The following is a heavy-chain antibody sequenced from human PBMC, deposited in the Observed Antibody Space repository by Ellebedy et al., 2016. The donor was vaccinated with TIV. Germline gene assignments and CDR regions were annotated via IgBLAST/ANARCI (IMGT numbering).Heavy chain of an antibody. CDR2: INGDGSST. Sequence: GESLKISCAASGFTFSIYWMHSVRQAPGKGLVWVSRINGDGSSTNYADSVKGRFTISRDNAKNTVYLQMNSLRAEDTAVYYCARGHPDYGDYVPFDYWGQGTLVTVSS. D-gene: IGHD4-17*01. CDR1: GFTFSIYW. J-gene: IGHJ4*02. V-gene: IGHV3-74*01. CDR3: ARGHPDYGDYVPFDY.